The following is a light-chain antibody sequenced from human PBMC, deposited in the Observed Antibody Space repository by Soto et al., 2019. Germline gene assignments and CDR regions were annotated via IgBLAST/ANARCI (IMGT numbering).Light chain of an antibody. Sequence: QSALTQPASVSGSPGQSVTISCTGTSSDVGTFDSVSWYQQHPGKAPKLIIYEVTHRPSGVSNRFSGSKSGNTASLTISGLQAEDEADYYCCSYTSIDTYVFGAGTKLTVL. CDR3: CSYTSIDTYV. V-gene: IGLV2-14*01. CDR1: SSDVGTFDS. J-gene: IGLJ1*01. CDR2: EVT.